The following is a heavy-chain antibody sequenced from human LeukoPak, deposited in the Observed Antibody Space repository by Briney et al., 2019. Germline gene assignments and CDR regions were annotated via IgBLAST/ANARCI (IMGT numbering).Heavy chain of an antibody. CDR2: IYTSGTT. D-gene: IGHD6-6*01. CDR3: ARWSGSVTARNYYYYMDV. V-gene: IGHV4-61*02. CDR1: GGSVRRGNYY. J-gene: IGHJ6*03. Sequence: QPSQTLSLTCTVSGGSVRRGNYYWTWIRQPAGSGLEWIGRIYTSGTTDYNPSLRTRVTISVDASRNQFSLNLSSVTAADTAVYYCARWSGSVTARNYYYYMDVWGEGTTVTVSS.